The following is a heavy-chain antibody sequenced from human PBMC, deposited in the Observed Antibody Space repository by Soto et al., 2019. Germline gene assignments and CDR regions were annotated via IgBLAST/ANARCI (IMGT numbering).Heavy chain of an antibody. D-gene: IGHD3-3*01. CDR3: ASSSYYDFWRRYCFDF. V-gene: IGHV4-59*01. J-gene: IGHJ4*02. CDR2: IYYSGST. Sequence: PSETLSLTCTVSGGSISSYYWSWIRQPPGKGLEWIGYIYYSGSTNYNPSLKSRVTISVDTSKNQFSLKLSSVTAADTAVYYCASSSYYDFWRRYCFDFWGPGTLVTLSS. CDR1: GGSISSYY.